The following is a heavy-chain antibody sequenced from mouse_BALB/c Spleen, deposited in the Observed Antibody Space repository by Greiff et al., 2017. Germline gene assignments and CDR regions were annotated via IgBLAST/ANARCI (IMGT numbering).Heavy chain of an antibody. V-gene: IGHV3-6*02. Sequence: EVQLVESGPGLVKPSQSLSLTCSVTGYSITSGYYWNWIRQFPGNKLEWMGYISYDGSNNYNPSLKNRISITRDTSKNQFFLKLNSVTTEDTATYYCARDLNWDWFAYWGQGTLVTVSA. CDR2: ISYDGSN. D-gene: IGHD4-1*02. CDR1: GYSITSGYY. J-gene: IGHJ3*01. CDR3: ARDLNWDWFAY.